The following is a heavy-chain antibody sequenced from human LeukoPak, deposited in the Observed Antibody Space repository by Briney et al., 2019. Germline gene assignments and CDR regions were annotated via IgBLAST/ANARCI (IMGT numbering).Heavy chain of an antibody. Sequence: GGSLRLSRAASGFTFSSYAMSWVRQAPGKGLEWVSAISGSGGSTYYADSVKGRFTISRDNSKNTLYLQMNSLRAEDTAVYYCASDGSGSYDFDYWGQGTLVTVSS. J-gene: IGHJ4*02. D-gene: IGHD3-10*01. CDR2: ISGSGGST. CDR1: GFTFSSYA. CDR3: ASDGSGSYDFDY. V-gene: IGHV3-23*01.